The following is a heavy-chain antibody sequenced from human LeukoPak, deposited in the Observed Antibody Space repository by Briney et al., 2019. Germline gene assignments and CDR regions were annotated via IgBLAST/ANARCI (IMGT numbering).Heavy chain of an antibody. V-gene: IGHV4-59*12. Sequence: PSETLSLTCTVSGGSISGYYWSWIRQPPGKGLEWIGDIYYSGSTNYNTSPKSRVTISVETPKNKISLNRIPVTAAGPAVYFCARDYGPVVPAAMNYFDYWGQGTLVTVSS. D-gene: IGHD2-2*01. J-gene: IGHJ4*02. CDR2: IYYSGST. CDR1: GGSISGYY. CDR3: ARDYGPVVPAAMNYFDY.